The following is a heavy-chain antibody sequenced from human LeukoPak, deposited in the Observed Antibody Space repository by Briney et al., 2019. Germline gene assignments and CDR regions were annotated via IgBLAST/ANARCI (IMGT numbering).Heavy chain of an antibody. J-gene: IGHJ4*02. V-gene: IGHV3-21*01. CDR1: GFTFSSYR. D-gene: IGHD5-18*01. Sequence: GGSLRLSCAASGFTFSSYRMNWVRQAPGKGLEWVSSISSSSSYIYYADSVKGRFTISRDNAKNSLYLQMNSLRAEDTAVYYCARDLDGVDTAMVPHYFDYWGQGTLVAVSS. CDR2: ISSSSSYI. CDR3: ARDLDGVDTAMVPHYFDY.